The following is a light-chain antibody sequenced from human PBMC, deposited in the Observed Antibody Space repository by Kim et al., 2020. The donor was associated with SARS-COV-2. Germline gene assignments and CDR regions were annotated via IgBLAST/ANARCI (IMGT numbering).Light chain of an antibody. CDR1: NIRSKS. Sequence: SYELTQPPSVSVAPGQTARITCGGNNIRSKSVHWYQQKPGQAPPLVIYYDTYRPSGIPERFSGSNSGNTATLTISRVEAGDEADYYCQVWDSSSDHVVFGGGTQLTVL. CDR3: QVWDSSSDHVV. V-gene: IGLV3-21*04. J-gene: IGLJ2*01. CDR2: YDT.